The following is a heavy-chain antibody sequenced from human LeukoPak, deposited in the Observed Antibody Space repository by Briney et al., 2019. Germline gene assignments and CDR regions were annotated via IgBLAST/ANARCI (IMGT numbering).Heavy chain of an antibody. CDR1: GGSISSYY. Sequence: SETLSLTCTVSGGSISSYYWSWIRQPPGKGLEWIGYIYYSGNTNYNPSLKSRVTISVDTSKNQFSLKLSSVTAADAAVYYCAGMLDGSRRRGFDYWGQGTLVTVSS. CDR2: IYYSGNT. D-gene: IGHD5-24*01. CDR3: AGMLDGSRRRGFDY. V-gene: IGHV4-59*01. J-gene: IGHJ4*02.